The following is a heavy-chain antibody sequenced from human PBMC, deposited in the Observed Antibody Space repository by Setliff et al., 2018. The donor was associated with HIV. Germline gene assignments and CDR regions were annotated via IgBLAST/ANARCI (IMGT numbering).Heavy chain of an antibody. J-gene: IGHJ6*02. Sequence: GGSLRLSCAASGFTFSNDWMSWVRQAPGKGLEWVANIKQDGSEKYYVDSVKGRFTISRDNAKNSLYLQMNSLRAEDTAVYYCARDDYMLYSYYYGMDVWGQGTTVTVSS. CDR2: IKQDGSEK. D-gene: IGHD4-4*01. CDR3: ARDDYMLYSYYYGMDV. CDR1: GFTFSNDW. V-gene: IGHV3-7*01.